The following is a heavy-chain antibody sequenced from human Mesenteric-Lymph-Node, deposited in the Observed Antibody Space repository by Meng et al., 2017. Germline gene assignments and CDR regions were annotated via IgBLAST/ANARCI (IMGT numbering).Heavy chain of an antibody. CDR2: IKSKTDGGTT. CDR1: GFTFSNAW. CDR3: TTFINYYDSSGYGDY. Sequence: ESLKISCAASGFTFSNAWMSWVRQAPGKGLEWVGRIKSKTDGGTTDYAAPVKGRFTISRDDSKNTLYLQMNSLKTEDTAVYYCTTFINYYDSSGYGDYWGQGTLVTVSS. V-gene: IGHV3-15*01. D-gene: IGHD3-22*01. J-gene: IGHJ4*02.